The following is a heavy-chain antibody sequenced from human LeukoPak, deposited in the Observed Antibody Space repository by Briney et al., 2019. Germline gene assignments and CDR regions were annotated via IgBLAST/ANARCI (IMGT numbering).Heavy chain of an antibody. CDR1: GGSISSGGYY. Sequence: SETLSLTCTVSGGSISSGGYYWSWIRQHPGKGLEWIGYIYYSGSTYYNPSLKSRVTISVDTSKNQFSLKLSSVTAADTAVYYCAGAAQAAAGYPLFDYWGQGTLVTVSS. CDR3: AGAAQAAAGYPLFDY. CDR2: IYYSGST. D-gene: IGHD6-13*01. V-gene: IGHV4-31*03. J-gene: IGHJ4*02.